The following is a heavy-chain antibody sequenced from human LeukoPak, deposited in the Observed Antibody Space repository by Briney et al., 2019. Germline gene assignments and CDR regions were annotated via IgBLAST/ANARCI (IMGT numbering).Heavy chain of an antibody. Sequence: GGSLRLSCAASGFTFSSYAMSWVRQAPGKGLEWVSAISGSGGSTYYADSVKGRLTISRDNSKNTLYLQMNSLRAEDTAVYYCAKDGVATIGYFDYWGQGTLVTVSS. V-gene: IGHV3-23*01. CDR3: AKDGVATIGYFDY. D-gene: IGHD5-24*01. CDR2: ISGSGGST. J-gene: IGHJ4*02. CDR1: GFTFSSYA.